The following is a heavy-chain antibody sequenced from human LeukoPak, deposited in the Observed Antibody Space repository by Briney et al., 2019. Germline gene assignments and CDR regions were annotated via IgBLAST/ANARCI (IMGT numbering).Heavy chain of an antibody. CDR3: TRDRSPYTIFGVVPIDY. CDR1: GFTFGDYA. V-gene: IGHV3-49*03. Sequence: PGGSLRLSCTASGFTFGDYAMSWFRQAPGKELEWAGFIRSKAYGGTTEYAASVKGRFTISRDDSKSIAYLQMNSLKTEDTAVYYCTRDRSPYTIFGVVPIDYWGQGTLVTVSS. D-gene: IGHD3-3*01. CDR2: IRSKAYGGTT. J-gene: IGHJ4*02.